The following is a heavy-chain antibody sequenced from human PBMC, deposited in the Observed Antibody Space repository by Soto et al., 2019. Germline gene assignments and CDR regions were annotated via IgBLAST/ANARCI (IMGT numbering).Heavy chain of an antibody. CDR3: ARSFYYDFWSGSPNWFDP. V-gene: IGHV1-69*06. CDR1: GGTFSSYA. CDR2: IIPIFGSA. J-gene: IGHJ5*02. Sequence: SVKVSCKASGGTFSSYAISWMRQAPGRGLEGRGGIIPIFGSANYAQKFQGRVTITADKSTSTTYMELRSLRSEDTAVYYCARSFYYDFWSGSPNWFDPWGQGTLVPVSS. D-gene: IGHD3-3*01.